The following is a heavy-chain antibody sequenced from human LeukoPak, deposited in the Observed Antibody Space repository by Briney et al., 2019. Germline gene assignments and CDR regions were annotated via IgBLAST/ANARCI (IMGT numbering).Heavy chain of an antibody. V-gene: IGHV1-2*06. Sequence: ASVKVSCKASGYTFTGYYMHWVRQAPGQGLEWMGRINPNSGGTNYAQKFQGRVTMTRDTSINTAYMDLSRLRSDDTAVHYCARDSSSWYLDLDYWGQGTLVTVSS. CDR2: INPNSGGT. CDR3: ARDSSSWYLDLDY. D-gene: IGHD6-13*01. CDR1: GYTFTGYY. J-gene: IGHJ4*02.